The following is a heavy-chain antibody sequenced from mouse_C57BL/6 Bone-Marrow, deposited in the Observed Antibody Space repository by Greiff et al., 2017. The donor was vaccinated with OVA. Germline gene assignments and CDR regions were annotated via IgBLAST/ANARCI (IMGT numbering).Heavy chain of an antibody. J-gene: IGHJ1*03. CDR3: ARANFSHGSRWWYFDV. CDR1: GYTFTSYW. CDR2: INPSNGGT. Sequence: QVQLQQPGTELVKPGASVKLSCKASGYTFTSYWMHWVKQRPGQGLEWIGNINPSNGGTNYNEKFKSKATLTVDKSSSTAYMQLSSLTSEDSAVYYCARANFSHGSRWWYFDVWGTGTTVTVSS. D-gene: IGHD1-1*01. V-gene: IGHV1-53*01.